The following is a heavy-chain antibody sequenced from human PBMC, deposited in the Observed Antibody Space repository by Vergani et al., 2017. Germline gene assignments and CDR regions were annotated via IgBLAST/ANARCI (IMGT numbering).Heavy chain of an antibody. V-gene: IGHV1-46*03. D-gene: IGHD3-10*01. Sequence: QVQLVQSGAEVKKPGASVKVSCKASGYTFTSYYMHWVRQAPGQGLEWMGIINPSGGSTSYAQKFQGRVTMTRDTSTSTVYMELSSLRSEDTAVYYCARDRITMVRGVMNWFDPWGQGTLVNVSS. CDR3: ARDRITMVRGVMNWFDP. CDR2: INPSGGST. J-gene: IGHJ5*02. CDR1: GYTFTSYY.